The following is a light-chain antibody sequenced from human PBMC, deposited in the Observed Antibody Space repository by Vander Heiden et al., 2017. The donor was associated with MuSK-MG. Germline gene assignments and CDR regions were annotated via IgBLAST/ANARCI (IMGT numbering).Light chain of an antibody. CDR1: NIGSKS. Sequence: SYVLTQPPSVSVAPGKTARITWGGNNIGSKSVHWYQQKPGQAPVLVIFYDSDRPSGIPERFSGSNSGNTATLTISRVEAGDEADYDCQVWDSSSDRWVFGGGTKLTVL. CDR2: YDS. V-gene: IGLV3-21*04. J-gene: IGLJ3*02. CDR3: QVWDSSSDRWV.